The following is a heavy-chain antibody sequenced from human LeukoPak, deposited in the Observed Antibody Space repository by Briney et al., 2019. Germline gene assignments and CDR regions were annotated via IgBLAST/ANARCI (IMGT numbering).Heavy chain of an antibody. CDR1: GFTFSNAW. V-gene: IGHV3-15*01. CDR3: TRVTAYYEYGMDV. Sequence: GGSLRLSCAASGFTFSNAWMSWVRQAPGKGLEWVGRIKSKTDGGTTDYAAPVKGRFTISRDDSKNTLYLQMNSLKTEDTDVYYCTRVTAYYEYGMDVWGQGTTVTVS. D-gene: IGHD2-21*02. CDR2: IKSKTDGGTT. J-gene: IGHJ6*02.